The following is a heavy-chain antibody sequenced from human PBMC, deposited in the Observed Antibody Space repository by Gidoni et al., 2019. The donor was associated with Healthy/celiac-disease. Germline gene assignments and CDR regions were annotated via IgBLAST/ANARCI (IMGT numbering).Heavy chain of an antibody. J-gene: IGHJ6*02. D-gene: IGHD6-13*01. Sequence: EVQLVESGGGLVQPGGSLRLSCAASGFTFSSYWMHWVRQAPGKGLVWVSRINSDGRSTSYAYSVKGRFTISRDNAKNTLYLQMNSLRAEDTAVYYCARVGSSWFYYYYYGMDVWGQGTTVTVSS. CDR1: GFTFSSYW. CDR3: ARVGSSWFYYYYYGMDV. V-gene: IGHV3-74*01. CDR2: INSDGRST.